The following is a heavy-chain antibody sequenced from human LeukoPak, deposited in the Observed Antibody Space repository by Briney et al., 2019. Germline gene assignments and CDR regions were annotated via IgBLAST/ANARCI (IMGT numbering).Heavy chain of an antibody. D-gene: IGHD3-10*01. CDR3: ARDYYGSGFIDY. CDR1: GFTFSSYE. Sequence: PGGSLRLSCAASGFTFSSYEMNWVRQAPGKGLEWVSYISNRGITIYYADSVKGRFTISRDNAKNSLYMQMNSLRAEDTAVYYCARDYYGSGFIDYWGQGTLVTVSS. V-gene: IGHV3-48*03. J-gene: IGHJ4*02. CDR2: ISNRGITI.